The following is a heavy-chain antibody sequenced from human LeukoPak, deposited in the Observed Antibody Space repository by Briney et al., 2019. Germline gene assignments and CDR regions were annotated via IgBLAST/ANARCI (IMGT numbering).Heavy chain of an antibody. CDR1: GGSFSGYY. CDR2: INHSGST. Sequence: SETLSLTCSVYGGSFSGYYWSWIRQPPGKGLEWIGEINHSGSTNYNPSLKSRVTISVDTSKNQFSLKLSSVTAADTAVYYCARGRGIAGYWGQGTLVTVSS. J-gene: IGHJ4*02. CDR3: ARGRGIAGY. V-gene: IGHV4-34*01. D-gene: IGHD6-13*01.